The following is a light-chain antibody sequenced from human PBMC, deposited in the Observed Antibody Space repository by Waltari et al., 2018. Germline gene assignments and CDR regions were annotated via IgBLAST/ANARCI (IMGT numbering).Light chain of an antibody. CDR1: QIINSN. Sequence: EVVMTQSPATLSVSPGESVTLSCRASQIINSNLDWYQQKPGQAPRLLIYGASTRATDSPARCRGSGSGTEFTLTISSLQSEDSAVYYCQQYNDWPRTFGQGTKVEIK. V-gene: IGKV3-15*01. J-gene: IGKJ1*01. CDR3: QQYNDWPRT. CDR2: GAS.